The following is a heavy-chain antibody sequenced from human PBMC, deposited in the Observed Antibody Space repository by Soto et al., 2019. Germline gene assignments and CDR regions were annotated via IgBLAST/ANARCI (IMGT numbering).Heavy chain of an antibody. Sequence: SETLSLTCTVSGGSVSSGSYYWSWIRQPPGKGLEWIGYIYYSGSTNYSPSLKSRVTISVDTSKNQFSLKLSSVTAADTAVYYCARDRVDTAMETGFDYWGQGTLVTVSS. CDR1: GGSVSSGSYY. V-gene: IGHV4-61*01. CDR2: IYYSGST. J-gene: IGHJ4*02. D-gene: IGHD5-18*01. CDR3: ARDRVDTAMETGFDY.